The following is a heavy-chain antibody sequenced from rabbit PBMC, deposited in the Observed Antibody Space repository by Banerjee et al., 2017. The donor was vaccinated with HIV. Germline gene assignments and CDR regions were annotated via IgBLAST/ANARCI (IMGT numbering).Heavy chain of an antibody. CDR3: ARDSGTSFSTYGMDL. CDR1: GFSFSFSNY. CDR2: IAAGVSGTT. V-gene: IGHV1S45*01. D-gene: IGHD8-1*01. Sequence: QEQLKESGGDLVKPGASLTLTCTASGFSFSFSNYLCWVRQPPGKGPEWIACIAAGVSGTTYYATWAKGRFTISNPSSTTVTLQMTSLTAADTATYFCARDSGTSFSTYGMDLWGPGTLVTVS. J-gene: IGHJ6*01.